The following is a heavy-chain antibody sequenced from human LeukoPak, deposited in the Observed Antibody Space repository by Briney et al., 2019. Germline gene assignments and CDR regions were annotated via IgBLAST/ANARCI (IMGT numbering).Heavy chain of an antibody. Sequence: GGSLRLSCAASGFTFSSYWMSWVRQAPGKGLEWVANIKQDGSEKYYVDSVKGRFTISRDNAKNSLYLQMNSPRAEDTAVYYCARDREQWLVRANTFDIWGQGTMVTVSS. CDR1: GFTFSSYW. J-gene: IGHJ3*02. CDR3: ARDREQWLVRANTFDI. V-gene: IGHV3-7*01. D-gene: IGHD6-19*01. CDR2: IKQDGSEK.